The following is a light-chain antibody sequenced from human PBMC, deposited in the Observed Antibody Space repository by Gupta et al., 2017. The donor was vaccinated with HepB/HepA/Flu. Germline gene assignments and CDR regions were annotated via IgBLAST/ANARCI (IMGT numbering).Light chain of an antibody. J-gene: IGLJ2*01. CDR3: QAWDSSNVV. CDR2: QDS. Sequence: SYELTQPPPVSVFPGQTASITCSGDKLGDKYACWYQQKPGQSPVLVIYQDSKRPSGIPERFSGSNSGNTATLTISGTQAMDEADYYCQAWDSSNVVFGGGTKLTVL. V-gene: IGLV3-1*01. CDR1: KLGDKY.